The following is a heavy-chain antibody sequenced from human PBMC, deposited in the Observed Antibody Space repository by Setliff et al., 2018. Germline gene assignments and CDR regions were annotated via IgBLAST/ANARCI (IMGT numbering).Heavy chain of an antibody. CDR1: GGSITRHY. J-gene: IGHJ5*02. Sequence: SETLSLTCTVSGGSITRHYYTWIRQPPGKGLEWIGTMYYSGNTYYDPSLKSRVTMSVDTSKNQFTLRLTSVTAADTAFYYCARTYDVLTGYSSWLDPWGQGTLVTV. CDR2: MYYSGNT. D-gene: IGHD3-9*01. V-gene: IGHV4-59*11. CDR3: ARTYDVLTGYSSWLDP.